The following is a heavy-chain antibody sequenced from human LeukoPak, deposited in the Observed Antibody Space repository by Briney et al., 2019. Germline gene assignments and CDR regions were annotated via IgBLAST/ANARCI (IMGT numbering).Heavy chain of an antibody. D-gene: IGHD2-15*01. CDR2: IYYSGST. J-gene: IGHJ4*02. Sequence: SETLSLTCTVSGGSISSYYWSWIRQPPGKGLEWIGYIYYSGSTNYNPSLKSRVTISVDTSKNQFSLKLSSVTAADTAVYYCAGGSSWYYYWGQGTLVTVSS. CDR1: GGSISSYY. CDR3: AGGSSWYYY. V-gene: IGHV4-59*01.